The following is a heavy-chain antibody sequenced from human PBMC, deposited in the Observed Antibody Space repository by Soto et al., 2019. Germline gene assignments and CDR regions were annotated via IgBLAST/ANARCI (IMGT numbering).Heavy chain of an antibody. CDR1: GFTFSTYW. J-gene: IGHJ4*02. CDR2: VNSDGTST. V-gene: IGHV3-74*01. CDR3: ARIGSTWSPFDY. Sequence: PGGSLRLSCAASGFTFSTYWMHWVRQAPGKGLVWVSRVNSDGTSTSYADSVKGRFTVSRDNAKNTLYLQMNSLRAEDTAVYYCARIGSTWSPFDYWGQGTLVTVSS. D-gene: IGHD6-13*01.